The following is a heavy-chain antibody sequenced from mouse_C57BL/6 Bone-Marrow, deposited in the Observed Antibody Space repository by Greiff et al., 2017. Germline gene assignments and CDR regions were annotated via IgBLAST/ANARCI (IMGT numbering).Heavy chain of an antibody. Sequence: DVKLVESGGGLVQPKGSLKLSCAASGFSFNTYAMNWVRQAPGKGLEWVARIRSKSNNYATYYADSVKDRFTISRDDSESMLYLQMNNLKTEDTAMYYCVSGTYGAYWGQGTLVTVSA. CDR2: IRSKSNNYAT. D-gene: IGHD1-1*01. CDR3: VSGTYGAY. J-gene: IGHJ3*01. CDR1: GFSFNTYA. V-gene: IGHV10-1*01.